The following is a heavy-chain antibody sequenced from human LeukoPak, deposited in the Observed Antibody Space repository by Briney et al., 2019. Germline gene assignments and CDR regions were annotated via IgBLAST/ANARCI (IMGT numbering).Heavy chain of an antibody. CDR1: GYTHTELS. V-gene: IGHV1-24*01. CDR2: FDPEDGET. CDR3: ATDPITMVRGVIITLGY. Sequence: ASVKVSCXVSGYTHTELSMHWVRQAPGKGLEWMGGFDPEDGETIYAQKFQGRVTTTEDTSTDTAYMELSSLRSEDTAVYYCATDPITMVRGVIITLGYWGQGTLVTVSS. D-gene: IGHD3-10*01. J-gene: IGHJ4*02.